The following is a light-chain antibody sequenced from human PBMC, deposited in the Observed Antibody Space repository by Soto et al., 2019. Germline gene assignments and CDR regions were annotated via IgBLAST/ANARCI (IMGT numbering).Light chain of an antibody. CDR2: EVS. CDR1: IGDVGSYNL. J-gene: IGLJ1*01. CDR3: CSYAGSSTYV. V-gene: IGLV2-23*02. Sequence: QSVLTQPASVSGSPGQSITISCTGTIGDVGSYNLVSWYQQHPGKAPKVMIYEVSKRPSGVPNRFSGSKSGNTASLTISGLQAEDEADYYCCSYAGSSTYVFGTGTKVTVL.